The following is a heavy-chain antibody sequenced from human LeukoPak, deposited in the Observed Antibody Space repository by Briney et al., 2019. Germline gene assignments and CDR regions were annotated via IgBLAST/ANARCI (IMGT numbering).Heavy chain of an antibody. CDR2: IYSGGST. V-gene: IGHV3-53*05. D-gene: IGHD4-17*01. Sequence: GGSLRLSCAASGFTVNNDYMSWVRQAPGKGLEWVSVIYSGGSTYYADSVKGRFTISRDNSKNTLYLQMNSLRAEDTAVYYCARLYGDYGTYYYYYGMDVWGQGTTVTVSS. CDR1: GFTVNNDY. CDR3: ARLYGDYGTYYYYYGMDV. J-gene: IGHJ6*02.